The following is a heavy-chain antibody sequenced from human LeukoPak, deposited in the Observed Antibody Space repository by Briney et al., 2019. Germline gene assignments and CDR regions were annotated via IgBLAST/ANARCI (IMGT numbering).Heavy chain of an antibody. CDR1: EFTFSTYS. CDR3: AKDLGGSTDY. CDR2: ISGSGGST. Sequence: GGSLRLSCAASEFTFSTYSMDWVRQAPGKGLEWVSAISGSGGSTYYADSVKGRFTISRDNSKNTLYLQMNSLRAEDTAVYYCAKDLGGSTDYWGQGTLVTVSP. D-gene: IGHD5-12*01. J-gene: IGHJ4*02. V-gene: IGHV3-23*01.